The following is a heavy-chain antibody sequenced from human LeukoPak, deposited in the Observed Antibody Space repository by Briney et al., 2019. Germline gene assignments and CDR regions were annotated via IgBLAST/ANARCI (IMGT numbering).Heavy chain of an antibody. CDR2: IYSGGDT. J-gene: IGHJ4*02. CDR3: ARASGYNGYDPFDY. Sequence: GGSLRLSCAASGFTVSSNYMSWVRQAPGKGLEWVSVIYSGGDTCYADSVKGRFTISRDNSKNTLYLQMNTLRAEDTAVYYCARASGYNGYDPFDYWGQGTLVTVSS. D-gene: IGHD5-12*01. CDR1: GFTVSSNY. V-gene: IGHV3-53*01.